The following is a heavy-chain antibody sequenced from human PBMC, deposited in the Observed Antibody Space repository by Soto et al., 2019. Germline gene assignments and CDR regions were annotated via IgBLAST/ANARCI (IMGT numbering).Heavy chain of an antibody. CDR1: GFSLYTSGVG. Sequence: GPTLGYPTQSVAVTCSFRGFSLYTSGVGVGWIRQPPGKALEWLAVIYWDDDKRYNPSLKSRLTITKDTSKNQVVLTMTNMDPVDTATYYCAHRVGLQGNWNGGSFDFWGQGALVTVSS. J-gene: IGHJ4*02. CDR2: IYWDDDK. V-gene: IGHV2-5*02. CDR3: AHRVGLQGNWNGGSFDF. D-gene: IGHD1-1*01.